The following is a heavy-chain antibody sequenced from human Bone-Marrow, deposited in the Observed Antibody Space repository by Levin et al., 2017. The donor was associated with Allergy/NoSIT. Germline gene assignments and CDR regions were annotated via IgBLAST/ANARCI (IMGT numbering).Heavy chain of an antibody. CDR1: GDSVSSNSAA. J-gene: IGHJ4*02. CDR3: ARAPRYSGYFFFDY. Sequence: PSETLSLTCAISGDSVSSNSAAWNWIRQSPSRGLEWLGRTYYRSKWYNDYAVSVKSRIIINPDTSKNQFSLQLNSVTPEDAAVYYCARAPRYSGYFFFDYWGRGTLVTVSS. D-gene: IGHD5-12*01. V-gene: IGHV6-1*01. CDR2: TYYRSKWYN.